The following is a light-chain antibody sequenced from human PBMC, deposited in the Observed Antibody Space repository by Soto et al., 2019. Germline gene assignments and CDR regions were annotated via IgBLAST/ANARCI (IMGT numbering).Light chain of an antibody. CDR1: SSDVGGYNY. V-gene: IGLV2-14*01. Sequence: QSALTQPASVSGSPGQSITISCTGTSSDVGGYNYVSWYQQHPGKAPKLMIYDVSNRPSGVSNRFSGSKSGNTASLTISGLQAEDEADHYCSLYTSSSLYVFGTGTKLTVL. CDR2: DVS. J-gene: IGLJ1*01. CDR3: SLYTSSSLYV.